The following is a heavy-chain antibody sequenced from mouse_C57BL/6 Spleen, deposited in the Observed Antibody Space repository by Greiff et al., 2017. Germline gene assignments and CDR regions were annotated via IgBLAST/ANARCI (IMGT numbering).Heavy chain of an antibody. V-gene: IGHV1-78*01. CDR3: AIYYSNYGYFDV. Sequence: QVQLQQSDAELVKPGASVKISCKVSGYTFTDHTIHWMKQRPEQGLEWIGYIYPGDGSTKYTEEFKGKATLTADKSSSTAYMQLNSLTSEDSAVYFCAIYYSNYGYFDVWGTGATVTVSS. J-gene: IGHJ1*03. D-gene: IGHD2-5*01. CDR1: GYTFTDHT. CDR2: IYPGDGST.